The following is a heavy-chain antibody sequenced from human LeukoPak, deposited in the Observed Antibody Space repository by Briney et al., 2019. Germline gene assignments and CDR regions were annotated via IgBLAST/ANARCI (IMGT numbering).Heavy chain of an antibody. CDR3: AKGKTFYGSGSYSDC. CDR1: GFTFDDYA. Sequence: GGSLRLSCAASGFTFDDYAMHWVRQAPGKGLEWVSLISGDGGSTYYADSVKGRFTISRDNSENSLYLQMNSLRTEDTALYYCAKGKTFYGSGSYSDCWGQGTLVTVSS. D-gene: IGHD3-10*01. V-gene: IGHV3-43*02. J-gene: IGHJ4*02. CDR2: ISGDGGST.